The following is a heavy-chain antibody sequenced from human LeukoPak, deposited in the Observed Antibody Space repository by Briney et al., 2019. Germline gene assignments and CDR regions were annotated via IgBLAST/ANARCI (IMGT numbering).Heavy chain of an antibody. CDR2: ISNDGSNK. J-gene: IGHJ4*02. D-gene: IGHD5-24*01. Sequence: GGSLRLSCAASGFTFSSYGMHWVRQAPGKGLEWVAVISNDGSNKYYADSVKGRFTLSRDSSKNTLYLQMNSLRTEDTAVYYCARDLFYGYRYFDYWGQGTLVTVSS. V-gene: IGHV3-30*19. CDR3: ARDLFYGYRYFDY. CDR1: GFTFSSYG.